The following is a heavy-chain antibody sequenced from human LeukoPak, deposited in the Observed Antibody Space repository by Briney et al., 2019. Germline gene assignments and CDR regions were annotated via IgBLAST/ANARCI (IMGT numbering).Heavy chain of an antibody. J-gene: IGHJ4*02. CDR3: ARATGYGSGSYNDY. Sequence: SETLSLTCTVSGGSISSYYWSWIRQPPGKGLEWIGYIYYSGSTNYDPPLKSRVTISVDTSKNQFSLKLSSVTAADTAVYYCARATGYGSGSYNDYWGQGTLVTVSS. CDR1: GGSISSYY. CDR2: IYYSGST. V-gene: IGHV4-59*01. D-gene: IGHD3-10*01.